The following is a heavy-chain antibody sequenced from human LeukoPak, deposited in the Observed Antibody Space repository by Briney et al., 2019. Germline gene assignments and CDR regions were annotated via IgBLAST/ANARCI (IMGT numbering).Heavy chain of an antibody. CDR2: IYYSGST. CDR3: ARDYYGSGAAADWWFDP. CDR1: GGSISSGSYY. J-gene: IGHJ5*02. Sequence: PSQTLSLTCTVSGGSISSGSYYWSWIRQPPGKGLEWIGYIYYSGSTNYNPSLKSRVTISVDTSKNQFSLKLSSVTAADTAVYYCARDYYGSGAAADWWFDPWGQGTLVTVSS. D-gene: IGHD3-10*01. V-gene: IGHV4-61*01.